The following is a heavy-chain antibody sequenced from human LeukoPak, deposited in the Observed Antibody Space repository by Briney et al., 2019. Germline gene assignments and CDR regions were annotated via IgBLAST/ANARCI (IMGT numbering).Heavy chain of an antibody. CDR3: ARDLVRGVFYYYYYTDV. CDR1: GYTFTSYG. Sequence: GASVKVSCKASGYTFTSYGISWVRQAPGQGLEWMGWISAYNGNTNYAQKLQGRVTMTTDTSTSTAYMELRSLRSDDTAVYYCARDLVRGVFYYYYYTDVWGKGTTVTVSS. J-gene: IGHJ6*03. V-gene: IGHV1-18*01. D-gene: IGHD3-10*02. CDR2: ISAYNGNT.